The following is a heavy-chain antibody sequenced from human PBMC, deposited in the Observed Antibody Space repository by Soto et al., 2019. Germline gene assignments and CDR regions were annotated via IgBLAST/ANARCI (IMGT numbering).Heavy chain of an antibody. CDR2: IYYSGST. J-gene: IGHJ4*02. Sequence: SETLSLTCTVSGGSISGYYWSWIRQPPGKGLDWIGFIYYSGSTTYNPPLKSRVTISLDTSKNQFSLRLRSVTAADTAIYYCARDGASSRVWGQGTLVTVSS. V-gene: IGHV4-59*01. CDR3: ARDGASSRV. D-gene: IGHD6-13*01. CDR1: GGSISGYY.